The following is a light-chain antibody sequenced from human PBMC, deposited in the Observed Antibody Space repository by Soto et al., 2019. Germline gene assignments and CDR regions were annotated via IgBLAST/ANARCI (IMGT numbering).Light chain of an antibody. CDR2: GAS. Sequence: EIVMTQSSATLSVSPGERATLSCRASQSVSSNLAWYQQEPGQAPRLLIYGASTRATGIPARFSGSGSGTELTLTISSLQSEDFAVYYCQQYNNWPHTFGQGTKLEIK. CDR1: QSVSSN. CDR3: QQYNNWPHT. J-gene: IGKJ2*01. V-gene: IGKV3-15*01.